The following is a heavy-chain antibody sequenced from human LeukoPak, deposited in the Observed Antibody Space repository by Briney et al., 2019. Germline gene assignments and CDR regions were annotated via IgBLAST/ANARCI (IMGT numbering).Heavy chain of an antibody. Sequence: GGSLRLSCAASGFTFSSYSMNWVRQAPGKGLEWVSSISSSGSTIYYADSVKGRFTISRDNAKNSLYLQMNSLRAEDTAVYYCAGWSRITMIVHYYYYMDVWGKGTTVTISS. CDR3: AGWSRITMIVHYYYYMDV. CDR1: GFTFSSYS. D-gene: IGHD3-22*01. V-gene: IGHV3-48*04. CDR2: ISSSGSTI. J-gene: IGHJ6*03.